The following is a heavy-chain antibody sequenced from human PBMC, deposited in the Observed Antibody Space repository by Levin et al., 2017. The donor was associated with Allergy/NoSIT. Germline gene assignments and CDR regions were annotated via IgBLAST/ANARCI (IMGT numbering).Heavy chain of an antibody. V-gene: IGHV3-7*01. CDR3: VRGIGWFDP. Sequence: GESLKISCAASGFTFTNHWMSWVRQAPGKGLEWVANIKEDGSEKNYVDFVKGRFTISRDNGKNSLYLQMNSLRAEDTALYYWVRGIGWFDPWGQGTLVTVSS. CDR1: GFTFTNHW. CDR2: IKEDGSEK. D-gene: IGHD3-16*01. J-gene: IGHJ5*02.